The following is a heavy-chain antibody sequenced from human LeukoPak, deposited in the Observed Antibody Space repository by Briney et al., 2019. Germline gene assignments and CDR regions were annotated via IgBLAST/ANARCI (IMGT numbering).Heavy chain of an antibody. D-gene: IGHD6-13*01. J-gene: IGHJ4*02. CDR3: ARQSSSWRTIHFDY. CDR2: IYPGDSDT. V-gene: IGHV5-51*01. CDR1: GYSFTSYW. Sequence: GESLQISCKGSGYSFTSYWIGWVGQMPGKGLEWMGIIYPGDSDTRYSPSFQGQVTISADKSLSTAYLQWSSLKASDTAMYYCARQSSSWRTIHFDYWGQGTLVTVSS.